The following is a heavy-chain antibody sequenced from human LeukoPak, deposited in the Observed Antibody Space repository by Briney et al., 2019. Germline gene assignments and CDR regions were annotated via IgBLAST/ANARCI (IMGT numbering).Heavy chain of an antibody. J-gene: IGHJ4*02. CDR3: ARGPYGLDY. D-gene: IGHD4-17*01. CDR1: GGSFSGYY. Sequence: SETLSLTCAVYGGSFSGYYWSWIRQPPGKGLEWIGEINHSGSTNYNPSLKSRVTISVDTSKNQCSLKLSSVTAADTAVYYCARGPYGLDYWGQGTLVTVSS. CDR2: INHSGST. V-gene: IGHV4-34*01.